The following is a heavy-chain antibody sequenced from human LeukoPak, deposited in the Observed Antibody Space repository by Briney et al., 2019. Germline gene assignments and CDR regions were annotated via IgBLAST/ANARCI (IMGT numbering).Heavy chain of an antibody. Sequence: SETLSLTCTVSGGSISSGSYYWSWIRQPAGKGLEWIGRIYSSGSTNYNPSLKSRVTISVDTSKNQLSLKLSSVTAADTAVYYCARDLYGGTSATFDYWGQGTLVTVSS. V-gene: IGHV4-61*02. CDR2: IYSSGST. D-gene: IGHD4-23*01. CDR1: GGSISSGSYY. CDR3: ARDLYGGTSATFDY. J-gene: IGHJ4*02.